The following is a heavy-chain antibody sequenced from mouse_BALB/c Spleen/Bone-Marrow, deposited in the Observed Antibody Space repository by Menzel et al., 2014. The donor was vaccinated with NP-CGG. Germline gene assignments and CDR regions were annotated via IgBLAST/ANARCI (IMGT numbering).Heavy chain of an antibody. Sequence: EVKVEESGGGLVQPGGPRKLSCAASGFTFSSFGMHWVRQAPEKGLEWVAYISSGSSTIYYADTVMGRFTISRDNPKNTLFLQMTSLRSEDTAMYYCARSGSSSGYFDYWGQGTTLTVSS. D-gene: IGHD1-1*01. V-gene: IGHV5-17*02. CDR1: GFTFSSFG. CDR2: ISSGSSTI. CDR3: ARSGSSSGYFDY. J-gene: IGHJ2*01.